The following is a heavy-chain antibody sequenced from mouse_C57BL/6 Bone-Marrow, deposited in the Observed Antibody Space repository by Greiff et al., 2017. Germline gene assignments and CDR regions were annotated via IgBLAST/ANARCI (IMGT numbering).Heavy chain of an antibody. CDR1: GYTFTSYW. Sequence: VQLQQPGAELVKPGASVKMSCKASGYTFTSYWITWVKQRPGQGLEWIGDIYPGSGSTNYNEKFKSKATLTVDTSSSTAYMQLSSLTSEDSAVYYCARCYYGSSYGFDYWGQGTTLTVSS. CDR2: IYPGSGST. V-gene: IGHV1-55*01. CDR3: ARCYYGSSYGFDY. D-gene: IGHD1-1*01. J-gene: IGHJ2*01.